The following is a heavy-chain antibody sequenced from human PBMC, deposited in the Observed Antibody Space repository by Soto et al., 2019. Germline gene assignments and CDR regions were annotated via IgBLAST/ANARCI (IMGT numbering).Heavy chain of an antibody. D-gene: IGHD3-22*01. CDR3: ARDLGYYESSGYFDY. CDR1: GFTFSDYY. J-gene: IGHJ4*02. Sequence: GVLRLSCAASGFTFSDYYMSWIRQAPWKGLEWVSYIGSSDNIIYYADSVKGRFTISRDNAKNSLYLQMNSLRAEDTAVYYCARDLGYYESSGYFDYWGQRTLVTVSS. CDR2: IGSSDNII. V-gene: IGHV3-11*01.